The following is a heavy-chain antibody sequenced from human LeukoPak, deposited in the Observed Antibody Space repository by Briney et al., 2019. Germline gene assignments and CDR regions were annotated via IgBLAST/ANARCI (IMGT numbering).Heavy chain of an antibody. D-gene: IGHD6-6*01. CDR3: ARDSNSSSLGY. J-gene: IGHJ4*02. V-gene: IGHV1-46*01. CDR2: INPSDGST. Sequence: ASVKVSCKASGYTFASHYMHWVRQAPGQGLEWMGIINPSDGSTTSAQKFQGRVTVTRDTSTGTVYMELSSLRSEDTAVYYCARDSNSSSLGYWGQGILVTVSS. CDR1: GYTFASHY.